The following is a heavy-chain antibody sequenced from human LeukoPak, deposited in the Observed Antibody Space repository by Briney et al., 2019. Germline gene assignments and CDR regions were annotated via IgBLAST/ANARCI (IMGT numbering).Heavy chain of an antibody. D-gene: IGHD6-19*01. CDR3: ARGNTGSGSGNDY. CDR1: GFTFSSYS. J-gene: IGHJ4*02. Sequence: GGSLRLSCAASGFTFSSYSMNWVRQAPGKGLEWVSYISSSSSDIYYADSVKGRFTLSRDNAKNSLYLQMNSLRAEDTAVYYCARGNTGSGSGNDYWGQGTLVTVSS. CDR2: ISSSSSDI. V-gene: IGHV3-21*04.